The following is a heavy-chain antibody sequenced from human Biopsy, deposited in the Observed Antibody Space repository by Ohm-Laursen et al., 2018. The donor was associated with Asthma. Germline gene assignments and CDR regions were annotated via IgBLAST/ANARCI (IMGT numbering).Heavy chain of an antibody. CDR1: GFNFGDFA. CDR3: VKGTLEDSLGYYTFEV. CDR2: VKPSGRGA. V-gene: IGHV3-23*05. D-gene: IGHD3-22*01. J-gene: IGHJ3*01. Sequence: GQTLSLTCAASGFNFGDFAMSWARQAPGKGLEWVSTVKPSGRGADLPAPARGRFTISRDDSKNTVYLHMTSLRAEDTAVYYCVKGTLEDSLGYYTFEVWGQGTMVTVSS.